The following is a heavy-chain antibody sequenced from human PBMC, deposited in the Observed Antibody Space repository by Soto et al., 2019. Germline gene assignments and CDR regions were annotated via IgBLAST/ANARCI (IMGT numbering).Heavy chain of an antibody. Sequence: GYRRSRNRQPPGKGLEWIGYIYHSGSTYYNPSLKSRVTISVDRSKNQFSLKLSSVTAADTAVYYCARGSGYSAIDYWGQGTLVTVSS. D-gene: IGHD3-22*01. CDR1: GYR. V-gene: IGHV4-30-2*01. J-gene: IGHJ4*02. CDR2: IYHSGST. CDR3: ARGSGYSAIDY.